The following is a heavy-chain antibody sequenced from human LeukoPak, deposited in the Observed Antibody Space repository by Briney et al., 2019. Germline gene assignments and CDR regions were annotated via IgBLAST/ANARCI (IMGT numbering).Heavy chain of an antibody. Sequence: PGGSLRLSCVASGFTFSRFEMNWVRQAPGKGLEWISHISSGTYIAYADSVKGRFTISRDNAKNSLYLQMNSLRAEDTAVYYCTREQDRDATGTVIGDSWGQGTLVTVSS. CDR2: ISSGTYI. CDR3: TREQDRDATGTVIGDS. V-gene: IGHV3-48*03. J-gene: IGHJ4*02. D-gene: IGHD3-9*01. CDR1: GFTFSRFE.